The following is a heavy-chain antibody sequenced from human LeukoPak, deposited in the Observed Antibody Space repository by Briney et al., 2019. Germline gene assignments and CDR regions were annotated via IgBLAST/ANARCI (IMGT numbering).Heavy chain of an antibody. Sequence: AISGSGGSTYYADSVKGRFTISRDNSKNTLYLQMNSLRAEDTAVYYCAKSRDGYNSWYFDYWGQGTLVTVSS. J-gene: IGHJ4*02. D-gene: IGHD5-24*01. CDR2: ISGSGGST. CDR3: AKSRDGYNSWYFDY. V-gene: IGHV3-23*01.